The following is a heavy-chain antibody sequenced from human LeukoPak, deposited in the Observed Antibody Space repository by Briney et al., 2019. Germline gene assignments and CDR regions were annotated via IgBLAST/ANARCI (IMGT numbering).Heavy chain of an antibody. CDR1: GYTFTSYG. Sequence: ASVTVSCKASGYTFTSYGISWVRQAPGQGLEWMGWISAYNGNTNYAQKLQGRVTMTTDTSTSTAYMELRSLRSDDTAVYYCAKLRPNMVRGVMWGRFDYWGQGTLVTVSS. CDR2: ISAYNGNT. J-gene: IGHJ4*02. CDR3: AKLRPNMVRGVMWGRFDY. V-gene: IGHV1-18*01. D-gene: IGHD3-10*01.